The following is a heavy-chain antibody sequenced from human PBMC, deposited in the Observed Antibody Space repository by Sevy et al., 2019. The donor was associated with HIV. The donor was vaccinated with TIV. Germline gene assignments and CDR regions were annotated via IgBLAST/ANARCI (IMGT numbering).Heavy chain of an antibody. V-gene: IGHV3-23*01. D-gene: IGHD3-3*01. CDR2: ITGTGSST. J-gene: IGHJ5*02. CDR3: AKGGIWSPPTWFDP. Sequence: GGSLRLSFAASGFTFSSYAMTWVRQAPGKGLEWVSAITGTGSSTNYADSVKGRFTISRDNSKNTLYLQMNSLRAEDTAVYYCAKGGIWSPPTWFDPWGQGTLVTVSS. CDR1: GFTFSSYA.